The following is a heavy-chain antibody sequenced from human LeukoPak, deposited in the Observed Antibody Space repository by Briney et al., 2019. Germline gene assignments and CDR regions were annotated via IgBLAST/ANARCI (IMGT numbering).Heavy chain of an antibody. Sequence: SETLSLTCTVSGGSISSSSYYWGWIRQPPGKGLEWIGSIYYSGSTYYNPSLKSRVTISVDTSKNQFSLKLSSVTAADTAVYYCARQGVGLQWFGELDSFFDYWGQGTLVTVSS. CDR3: ARQGVGLQWFGELDSFFDY. J-gene: IGHJ4*02. CDR1: GGSISSSSYY. D-gene: IGHD3-10*01. V-gene: IGHV4-39*01. CDR2: IYYSGST.